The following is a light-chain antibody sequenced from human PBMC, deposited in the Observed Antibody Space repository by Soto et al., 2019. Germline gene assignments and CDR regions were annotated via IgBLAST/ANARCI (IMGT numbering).Light chain of an antibody. V-gene: IGLV2-8*01. CDR3: SAYAGSHNVV. CDR2: EVS. Sequence: QSALTQPPSASGAPGQSVTISCTGTSSDVGGYNFVYWYQQHPGKAPKLMIYEVSERPSGVPDRFSGSKSGNTSALTVSGLKAEDEADYYFSAYAGSHNVVFGGGTKLTVL. CDR1: SSDVGGYNF. J-gene: IGLJ2*01.